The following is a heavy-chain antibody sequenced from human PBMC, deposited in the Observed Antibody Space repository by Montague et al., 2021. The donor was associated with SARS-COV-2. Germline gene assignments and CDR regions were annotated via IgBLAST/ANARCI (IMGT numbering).Heavy chain of an antibody. D-gene: IGHD1-26*01. CDR3: ARGSASAWEVLDS. CDR2: ITHIRST. V-gene: IGHV4-34*01. J-gene: IGHJ5*01. CDR1: GGSFSGYY. Sequence: SETRSLTCAGYGGSFSGYYWTWVRQPPGKGLEWIGEITHIRSTNYNPSLKSRVSISVDTSNNQFSLRVASVTAADTAVYYCARGSASAWEVLDSWGQGTVVTVSS.